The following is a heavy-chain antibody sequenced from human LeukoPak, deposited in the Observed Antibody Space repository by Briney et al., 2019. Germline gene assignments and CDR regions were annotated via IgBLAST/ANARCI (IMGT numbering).Heavy chain of an antibody. CDR3: AGTRGYSYGNWFDP. CDR2: IIPIFGTA. Sequence: GASVKVSCKASGGAFSSYAISWVRQAPGQGLEWMGGIIPIFGTANYAQKFQGRVTITTDESTSTAYMELSSLRSEDTAVYYCAGTRGYSYGNWFDPWGQGTLVTVSS. J-gene: IGHJ5*02. V-gene: IGHV1-69*05. D-gene: IGHD5-18*01. CDR1: GGAFSSYA.